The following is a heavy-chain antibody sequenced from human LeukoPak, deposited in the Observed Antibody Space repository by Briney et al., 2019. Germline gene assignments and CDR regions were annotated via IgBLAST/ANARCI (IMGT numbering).Heavy chain of an antibody. V-gene: IGHV1-2*02. CDR1: GYTFTSYD. CDR3: ARGRYSGYERPVWNFDL. J-gene: IGHJ2*01. CDR2: INPNSGGT. Sequence: ASVKVSCKASGYTFTSYDINWVRQATGQGLEWMGWINPNSGGTNYAQKFQGRVTMTRDTSIGTAYMELSRLRSDDTAVYYCARGRYSGYERPVWNFDLWGRGTLVTVSS. D-gene: IGHD5-12*01.